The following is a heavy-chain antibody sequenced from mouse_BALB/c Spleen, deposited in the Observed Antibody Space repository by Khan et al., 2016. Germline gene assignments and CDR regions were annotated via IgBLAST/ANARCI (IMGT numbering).Heavy chain of an antibody. J-gene: IGHJ2*01. D-gene: IGHD2-1*01. CDR3: EREDYGNYGDYFDY. CDR1: GFTFSSYA. Sequence: EVELVESGGGLVKPGGSLKLSCAASGFTFSSYAMSWVRQTPEKRLEWVASISSGGSTYYPASVKGRFTISRDNARNILNLQMSSLRSEDTAMYYCEREDYGNYGDYFDYWGQGTTLTVSS. CDR2: ISSGGST. V-gene: IGHV5-6-5*01.